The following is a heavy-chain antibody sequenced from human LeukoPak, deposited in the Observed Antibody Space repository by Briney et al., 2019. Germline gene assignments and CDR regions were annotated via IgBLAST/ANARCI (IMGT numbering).Heavy chain of an antibody. D-gene: IGHD6-19*01. V-gene: IGHV4-4*07. CDR2: IYTSGST. Sequence: PSETLSLTCTVSGGSISSYYWSWIRQPAGKGLEWLGRIYTSGSTNCNPSLKSRVTMSVDTSKNQFSLKLSSVTAADTAVYYCAREISSGWYLETFDIWGQGTMVTVSS. CDR3: AREISSGWYLETFDI. J-gene: IGHJ3*02. CDR1: GGSISSYY.